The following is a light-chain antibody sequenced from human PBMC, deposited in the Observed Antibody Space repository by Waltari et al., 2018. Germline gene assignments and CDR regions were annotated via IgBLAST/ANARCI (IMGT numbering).Light chain of an antibody. CDR2: GNT. CDR3: QSYDDSLSGSL. V-gene: IGLV1-40*01. Sequence: QSVLTQPPSVSGAPGQRVTISCTGSNSNIGTGFGVHWYQQLPGTAPKPLIYGNTDRPSGVPDRFSVSKSATSAFLAITGLQAEDEADYYCQSYDDSLSGSLFGTGTKVTVL. CDR1: NSNIGTGFG. J-gene: IGLJ1*01.